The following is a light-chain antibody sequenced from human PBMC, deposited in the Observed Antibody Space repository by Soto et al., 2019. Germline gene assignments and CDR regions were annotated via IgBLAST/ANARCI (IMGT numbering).Light chain of an antibody. CDR1: QGISNY. V-gene: IGKV1-27*01. CDR3: QKYNSASRT. Sequence: DVQMTQAPSSLSASVGDRVTITCRASQGISNYLAWYQQKPGKVPKLLIYAASIFQSGVPSRFSGSASGTDFTLTISSLQPEDVATYYCQKYNSASRTFGGGTKVEIK. J-gene: IGKJ4*01. CDR2: AAS.